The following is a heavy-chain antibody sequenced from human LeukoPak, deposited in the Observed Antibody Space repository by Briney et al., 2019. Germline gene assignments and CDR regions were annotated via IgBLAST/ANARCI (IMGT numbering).Heavy chain of an antibody. CDR2: IYYSGST. D-gene: IGHD6-13*01. CDR3: ARVGRGYSSSWYGYYFDY. V-gene: IGHV4-39*07. CDR1: GGSISSSSYY. Sequence: SETLSLTCTVSGGSISSSSYYWGWIRQPPGKGLEWIGSIYYSGSTYYNPSLKSRVTISVDTSKNQFSLKLSSVTAADTAVYYCARVGRGYSSSWYGYYFDYWGQGTLVTVSS. J-gene: IGHJ4*02.